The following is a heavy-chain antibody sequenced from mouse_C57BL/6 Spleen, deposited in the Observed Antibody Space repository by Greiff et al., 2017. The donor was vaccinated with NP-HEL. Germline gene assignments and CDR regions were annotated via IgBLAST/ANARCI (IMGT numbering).Heavy chain of an antibody. CDR3: ASDEGYAFAY. CDR1: GFTFTDYY. CDR2: IRNKANGYTT. V-gene: IGHV7-3*01. J-gene: IGHJ3*01. D-gene: IGHD2-3*01. Sequence: EVKLLESGGGLVQPGGSLSLSCAASGFTFTDYYMSWVRQPPGKALEWLGFIRNKANGYTTECSASVKGRFTISRDNSQSILYLPMNALRAEDSATYYCASDEGYAFAYWGQGTLVTVSA.